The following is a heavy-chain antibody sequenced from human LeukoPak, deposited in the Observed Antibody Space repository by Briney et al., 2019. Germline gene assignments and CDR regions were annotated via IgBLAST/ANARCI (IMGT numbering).Heavy chain of an antibody. CDR1: GGSFSGYY. V-gene: IGHV4-34*01. CDR2: INHSGST. D-gene: IGHD6-19*01. CDR3: ARSIAVAGTGDY. Sequence: PSETLSLTCAVYGGSFSGYYWSWIRQPPGKGLEWIGEINHSGSTIYNPSLKSRVTISVDTSKNQFSLKLSSVTAADTAVYYCARSIAVAGTGDYWGQGTLVTVSS. J-gene: IGHJ4*02.